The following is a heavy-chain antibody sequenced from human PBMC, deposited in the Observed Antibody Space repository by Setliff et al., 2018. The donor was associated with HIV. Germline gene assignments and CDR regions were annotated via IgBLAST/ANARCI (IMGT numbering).Heavy chain of an antibody. CDR2: ITSSSSNI. CDR1: GFTFSRYT. CDR3: ARAGHFDWLLPFDY. D-gene: IGHD3-9*01. Sequence: GGSLRLSCAASGFTFSRYTMNWVRQAPGKGLEWVSSITSSSSNIYYADSVKGRFTISRDNAKNLLYLLLNTLRADDTAVYSCARAGHFDWLLPFDYWGQGTLVTVSS. V-gene: IGHV3-21*01. J-gene: IGHJ4*02.